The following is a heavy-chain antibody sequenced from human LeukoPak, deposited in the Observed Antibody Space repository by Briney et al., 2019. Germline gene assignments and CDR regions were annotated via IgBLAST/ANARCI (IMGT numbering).Heavy chain of an antibody. Sequence: SETLSLTCTVSGGSISSYYWSWIRQPPGKGLEWIGYIYYSGSTNYNPSLKSRVAISVDTSKNQFSLKLSSVTAADTAVHYCARVLYNYYDSSGYYYFDYWGQGTLVTVSS. CDR1: GGSISSYY. CDR2: IYYSGST. J-gene: IGHJ4*02. D-gene: IGHD3-22*01. V-gene: IGHV4-59*01. CDR3: ARVLYNYYDSSGYYYFDY.